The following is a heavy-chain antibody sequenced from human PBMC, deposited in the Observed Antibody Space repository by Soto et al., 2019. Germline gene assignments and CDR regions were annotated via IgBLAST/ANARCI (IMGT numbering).Heavy chain of an antibody. Sequence: GGSLRLSCAASGFTFSSYAMSWVRQAPGKGLEWVANIKQDGSEKYYVDSVKGRFTISRDNAKNSLYLQMNSLRAEDTAVYYCARPHYDFWSGYYYYYYYGMDVWGQGTTVTVSS. D-gene: IGHD3-3*01. CDR2: IKQDGSEK. J-gene: IGHJ6*02. CDR3: ARPHYDFWSGYYYYYYYGMDV. V-gene: IGHV3-7*01. CDR1: GFTFSSYA.